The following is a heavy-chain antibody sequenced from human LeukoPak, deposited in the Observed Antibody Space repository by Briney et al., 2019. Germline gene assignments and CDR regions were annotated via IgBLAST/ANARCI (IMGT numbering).Heavy chain of an antibody. Sequence: GGSLRLSCAASGFTFSSYEMNWVRQAPGKGLEWVSYISSSGSTIYYADSVKGRFTLSRDNAKNSLYLQMNRLRAEDTAVYYCARAPELIMVREEYYYYYYMDVWGKGTTVTVSS. CDR3: ARAPELIMVREEYYYYYYMDV. CDR1: GFTFSSYE. CDR2: ISSSGSTI. D-gene: IGHD3-10*01. J-gene: IGHJ6*03. V-gene: IGHV3-48*03.